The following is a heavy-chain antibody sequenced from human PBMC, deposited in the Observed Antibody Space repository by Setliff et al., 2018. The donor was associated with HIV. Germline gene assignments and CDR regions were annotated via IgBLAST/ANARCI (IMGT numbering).Heavy chain of an antibody. J-gene: IGHJ4*02. CDR1: GYSISTAYY. CDR3: ARGKGGLVGPAEFDY. Sequence: PSETLSLTCAVSGYSISTAYYWAWIRQPPGKGLEWIGGVHHSGSTHYNPSLRSRVTISPQTSKNQFSLKLKSVTAADTAIYFCARGKGGLVGPAEFDYWGPGTLVTVSS. CDR2: VHHSGST. V-gene: IGHV4-38-2*01. D-gene: IGHD1-26*01.